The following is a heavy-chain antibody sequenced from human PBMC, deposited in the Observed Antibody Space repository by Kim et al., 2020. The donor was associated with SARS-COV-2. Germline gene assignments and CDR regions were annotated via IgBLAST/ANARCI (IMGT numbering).Heavy chain of an antibody. D-gene: IGHD1-26*01. Sequence: SETLSLTCTVSGGPITGVYWSWLRQAPRKRLEWIGYVFHSGTTNYNPSLRSRVTISGDPSRSQFSLNLTSVTAADTAVYYCAKIVPGPLGGAWFDPWGPGTLVIVSS. CDR1: GGPITGVY. V-gene: IGHV4-59*01. CDR3: AKIVPGPLGGAWFDP. CDR2: VFHSGTT. J-gene: IGHJ5*02.